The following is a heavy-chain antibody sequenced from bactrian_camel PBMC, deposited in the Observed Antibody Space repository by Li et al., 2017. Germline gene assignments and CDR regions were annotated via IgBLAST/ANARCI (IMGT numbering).Heavy chain of an antibody. CDR2: LNSGGGRT. Sequence: QLVESGGGLVQPGVSLRLSCAASGFTFSSYAMSWVRQAPGKGLEWVSALNSGGGRTYYADSVKGRFTISRDNAKNTLYLQLNNLKTEDTAMYYCVKSGEGGSPWSGEDFGSWGQGTQVTVS. V-gene: IGHV3S31*01. CDR1: GFTFSSYA. D-gene: IGHD2*01. J-gene: IGHJ6*01. CDR3: VKSGEGGSPWSGEDFGS.